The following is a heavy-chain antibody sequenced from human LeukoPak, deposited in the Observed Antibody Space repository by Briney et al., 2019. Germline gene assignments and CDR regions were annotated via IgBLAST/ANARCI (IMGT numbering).Heavy chain of an antibody. V-gene: IGHV3-66*01. D-gene: IGHD6-19*01. CDR1: GFTVSSNF. J-gene: IGHJ4*02. Sequence: PGGSLRLSCAASGFTVSSNFMSWVRQAPGKGLEWVSVIYSGGTTYYADSVKGRFTISRDSSKNTLYLQMNTLRVEDTAVYYCARGVSSGWYYFDFWGQGTLVTVS. CDR3: ARGVSSGWYYFDF. CDR2: IYSGGTT.